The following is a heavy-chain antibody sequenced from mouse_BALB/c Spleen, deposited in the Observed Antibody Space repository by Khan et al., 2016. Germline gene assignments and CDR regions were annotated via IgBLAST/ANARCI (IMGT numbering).Heavy chain of an antibody. D-gene: IGHD2-1*01. CDR1: AFNIKDFY. CDR3: NPIYYGNYYALDY. Sequence: VQLQQSGAELVTSGASVKLSCTASAFNIKDFYIHWVKQRPEQGLEWIGWIDPENGDAGYAPKFQGKATVTADSSSNTAYRQLSSLTSEDTAFYYCNPIYYGNYYALDYWGQGTSVTVSS. V-gene: IGHV14-4*02. CDR2: IDPENGDA. J-gene: IGHJ4*01.